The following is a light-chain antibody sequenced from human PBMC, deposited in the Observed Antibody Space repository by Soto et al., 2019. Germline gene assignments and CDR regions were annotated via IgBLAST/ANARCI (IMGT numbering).Light chain of an antibody. V-gene: IGKV3-15*01. CDR3: QQYSRSPS. CDR1: QSVSTN. CDR2: GAS. J-gene: IGKJ5*01. Sequence: EIVMTQSPTPLSVSPGERATLSCRASQSVSTNLAWYPQKPGQVPRLLIYGASTRASGIPARFSGSWSGTEFTLTIGRLQSEDFAVYYCQQYSRSPSFGQGTRLESK.